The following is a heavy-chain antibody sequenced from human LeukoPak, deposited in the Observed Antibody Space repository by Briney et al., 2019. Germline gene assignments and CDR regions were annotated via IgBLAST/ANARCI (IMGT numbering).Heavy chain of an antibody. D-gene: IGHD6-13*01. V-gene: IGHV4-30-2*01. Sequence: SSETLSLTCAVSGGSISSGGYSWSWIRQPPGKGLEWIGYIYHSGSTYYNPSLKSRVTISVDRSKNQFSLKLSSVTAADTAVYYCARVLGYSSSWYVDYWGQGTLVTVSS. J-gene: IGHJ4*02. CDR3: ARVLGYSSSWYVDY. CDR2: IYHSGST. CDR1: GGSISSGGYS.